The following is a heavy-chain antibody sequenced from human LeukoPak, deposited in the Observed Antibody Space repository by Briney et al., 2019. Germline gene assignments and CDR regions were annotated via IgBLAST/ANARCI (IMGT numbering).Heavy chain of an antibody. CDR2: ISGSGGST. D-gene: IGHD3-10*01. CDR1: GFTFSSFA. Sequence: GGSLRLSCAASGFTFSSFAMSWVRQAPGKGLEWVSAISGSGGSTYYADSVKGRFTISRDNSKNTLYLQMNSLRAEDTAVYHCAKDGYYGSGSYQDYWGQGTLVTVSS. V-gene: IGHV3-23*01. CDR3: AKDGYYGSGSYQDY. J-gene: IGHJ4*02.